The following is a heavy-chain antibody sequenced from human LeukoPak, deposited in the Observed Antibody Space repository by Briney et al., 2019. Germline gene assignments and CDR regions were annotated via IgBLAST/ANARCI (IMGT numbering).Heavy chain of an antibody. Sequence: GGSLRLSCAASGFTFSSYAMSWVRQAPGKGLEWVSAISGSGGSTYYADSVKGRFTISRDNAKNSLYLQMHSLRAEDMAVYYCARAPGLYDYVWASYRYTGKGYYFDYWGQGILVTVSS. CDR1: GFTFSSYA. CDR3: ARAPGLYDYVWASYRYTGKGYYFDY. J-gene: IGHJ4*02. CDR2: ISGSGGST. V-gene: IGHV3-23*01. D-gene: IGHD3-16*02.